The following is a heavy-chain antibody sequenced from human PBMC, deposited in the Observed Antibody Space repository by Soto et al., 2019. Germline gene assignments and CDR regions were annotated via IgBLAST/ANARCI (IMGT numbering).Heavy chain of an antibody. CDR2: MYNTGST. D-gene: IGHD6-13*01. CDR1: GGSISGYY. V-gene: IGHV4-59*08. CDR3: ASCPGNHYHYHAMDV. J-gene: IGHJ6*02. Sequence: SSETLSLTCTVSGGSISGYYWSWIRQPPGKGLEWIGYMYNTGSTVYNPSFKSRVTISVDTSKNQLSLKLSSVTAADTAVYYCASCPGNHYHYHAMDVWRQGTMVTVSS.